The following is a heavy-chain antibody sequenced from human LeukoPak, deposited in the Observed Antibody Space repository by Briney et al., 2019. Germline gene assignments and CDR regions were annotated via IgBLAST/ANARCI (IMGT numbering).Heavy chain of an antibody. CDR1: GFSVTTTGMR. CDR3: ARLQGATIGAKWFDP. V-gene: IGHV2-70*04. D-gene: IGHD4/OR15-4a*01. J-gene: IGHJ5*02. CDR2: IDWDHDK. Sequence: SGPTLVNPTRTLTLTCTFSGFSVTTTGMRVGWIRQPHGKALEWLARIDWDHDKFYSTSLKTRLTISKDTSKNQVVLTMTNMDPVDTATYYCARLQGATIGAKWFDPWGQGTLVTASS.